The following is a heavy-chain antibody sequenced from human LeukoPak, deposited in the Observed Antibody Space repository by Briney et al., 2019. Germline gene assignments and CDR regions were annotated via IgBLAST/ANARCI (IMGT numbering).Heavy chain of an antibody. CDR2: VYYSGNT. CDR3: ARNKYDTSGPFDY. Sequence: SETLSLTCTVSGDSVSSGRYYWTWIRQPPGKGLEWIGYVYYSGNTNYNPSLKSRVTLSVDTSENQFSLKLSSVTAADTAIHYCARNKYDTSGPFDYWGQGTLVTVSS. CDR1: GDSVSSGRYY. V-gene: IGHV4-61*01. D-gene: IGHD3-22*01. J-gene: IGHJ4*02.